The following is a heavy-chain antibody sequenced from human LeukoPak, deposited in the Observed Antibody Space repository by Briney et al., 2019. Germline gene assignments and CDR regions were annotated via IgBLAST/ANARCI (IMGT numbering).Heavy chain of an antibody. V-gene: IGHV3-48*03. Sequence: GGSLRLSCAASGFTFNNYEMNWVRQAPGKGLEWVSHISSSGGIMFYADSVKGRFTISRDNAKNSLYLQMNSLRAEDTAVYYCARVGLSLSMALDHWGQGTLVTVSS. CDR1: GFTFNNYE. CDR3: ARVGLSLSMALDH. CDR2: ISSSGGIM. J-gene: IGHJ5*02. D-gene: IGHD3-16*02.